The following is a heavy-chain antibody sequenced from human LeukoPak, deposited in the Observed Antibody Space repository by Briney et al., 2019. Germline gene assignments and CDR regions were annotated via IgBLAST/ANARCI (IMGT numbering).Heavy chain of an antibody. D-gene: IGHD2/OR15-2a*01. J-gene: IGHJ4*02. CDR3: ARDRLDPNNEIPPGFDY. CDR2: ISYDGSNK. CDR1: GFTFSSYA. Sequence: GRSLRLSCAASGFTFSSYAMHWVRQAPGKGLEWVAVISYDGSNKYYADSVKGRFTISRDNSKNTLYLQMNSLRAEDTAVYYCARDRLDPNNEIPPGFDYWGQGTLVTVSS. V-gene: IGHV3-30-3*01.